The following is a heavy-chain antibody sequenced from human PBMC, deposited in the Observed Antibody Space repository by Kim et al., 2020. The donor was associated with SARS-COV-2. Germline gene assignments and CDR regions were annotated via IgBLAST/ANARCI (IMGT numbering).Heavy chain of an antibody. D-gene: IGHD2-15*01. Sequence: GGSLRLSCAASGFTFSNYALSWVRQAPGKGLEWVSGTSGSGGDTYYADSVKGRFTISRDNSKNTLSLQMNSLRAEDTAVYYCAKDPGSSGNCYSGQLDYWGQGTLVTVSS. CDR1: GFTFSNYA. CDR2: TSGSGGDT. J-gene: IGHJ4*02. CDR3: AKDPGSSGNCYSGQLDY. V-gene: IGHV3-23*01.